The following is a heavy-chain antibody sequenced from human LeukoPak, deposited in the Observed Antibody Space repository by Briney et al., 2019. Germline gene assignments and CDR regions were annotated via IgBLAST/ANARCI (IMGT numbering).Heavy chain of an antibody. CDR3: AKDPTPDSIYYFDY. Sequence: PGRSLRLSCAASGFTFSSYDMHWVRQAPGKGLEWVAVIWYDGSNKYYADSVKGRFTISRDNSKNTLYLQMNSLRAEDTAVYYCAKDPTPDSIYYFDYWGQGTLVTVSS. CDR2: IWYDGSNK. D-gene: IGHD2-15*01. V-gene: IGHV3-33*06. J-gene: IGHJ4*02. CDR1: GFTFSSYD.